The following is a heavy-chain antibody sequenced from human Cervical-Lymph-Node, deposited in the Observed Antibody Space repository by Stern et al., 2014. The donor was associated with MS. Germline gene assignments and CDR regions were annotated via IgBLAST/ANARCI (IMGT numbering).Heavy chain of an antibody. D-gene: IGHD3-22*01. CDR2: IDDSRTT. CDR1: GGSISSGGHY. Sequence: QVQLQQSGPGLVKPSQSLSLTCTVSGGSISSGGHYWTWVRQHPGQGLGWIVNIDDSRTTNYNPSLQSLVITTDNTTNNQFPQKLISVTAADTAVYYCARDRIFSSGYYYFDKWGQGTLVTVSS. J-gene: IGHJ4*02. CDR3: ARDRIFSSGYYYFDK. V-gene: IGHV4-31*01.